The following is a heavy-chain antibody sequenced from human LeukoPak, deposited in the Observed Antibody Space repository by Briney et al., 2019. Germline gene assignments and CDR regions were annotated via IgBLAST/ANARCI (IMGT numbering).Heavy chain of an antibody. CDR3: ARHRVSGSSYSALDY. D-gene: IGHD1-26*01. Sequence: SETLSLTCTVSGASISSHYWGWIRQPPGKGLEWIGYISYSGSTNYNPSLKSRVIISVDTSKTHFSLNLSSVTAADTAFYYCARHRVSGSSYSALDYWGQGTLVTVSS. CDR1: GASISSHY. J-gene: IGHJ4*02. V-gene: IGHV4-59*08. CDR2: ISYSGST.